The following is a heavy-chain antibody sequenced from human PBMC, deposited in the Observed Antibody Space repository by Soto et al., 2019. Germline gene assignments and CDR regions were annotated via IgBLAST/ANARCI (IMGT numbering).Heavy chain of an antibody. D-gene: IGHD3-10*01. CDR1: GGSISSYY. CDR3: ARHFGRAMVRGVTIAHYYYYMDV. J-gene: IGHJ6*03. V-gene: IGHV4-59*08. Sequence: SETLSLTCTVSGGSISSYYWSWIRQPPGKGLEWIGYIYYSGSTNYNPSLKSRVTISVDTSKNQFSLKLSSVTAADTAVYYCARHFGRAMVRGVTIAHYYYYMDVWGKGTTVT. CDR2: IYYSGST.